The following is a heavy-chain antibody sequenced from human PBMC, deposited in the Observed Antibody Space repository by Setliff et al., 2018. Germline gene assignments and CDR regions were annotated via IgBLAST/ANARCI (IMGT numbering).Heavy chain of an antibody. J-gene: IGHJ6*03. D-gene: IGHD3-10*01. Sequence: SETLSLTCSVAGGSMSNYFWSWVRRPPGKGLEWIGFISSGGSTIYNPSLKSRVTMSVDTSRNQFSLKLSSVTAADTAVYYCARHVGSRGRGYNYYYYYMDVWGKGTTVTVSS. V-gene: IGHV4-4*08. CDR1: GGSMSNYF. CDR2: ISSGGST. CDR3: ARHVGSRGRGYNYYYYYMDV.